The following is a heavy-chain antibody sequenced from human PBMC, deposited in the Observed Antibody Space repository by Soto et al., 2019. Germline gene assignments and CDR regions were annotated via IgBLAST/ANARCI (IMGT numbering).Heavy chain of an antibody. CDR2: IYSGGST. V-gene: IGHV3-66*02. J-gene: IGHJ2*01. Sequence: GGSLRLSCAASGFTVSSNYMSWVRQAPGKGLEWVSVIYSGGSTYYADSVKGRFTISRDNSKNTLYLQMNSLRAEDTAVYYCARHRAPSSYWYFDLWGRGTLVTVSS. CDR3: ARHRAPSSYWYFDL. D-gene: IGHD2-2*01. CDR1: GFTVSSNY.